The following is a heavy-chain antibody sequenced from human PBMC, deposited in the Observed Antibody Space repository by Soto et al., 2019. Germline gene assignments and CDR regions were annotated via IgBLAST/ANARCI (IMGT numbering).Heavy chain of an antibody. V-gene: IGHV3-30-3*01. Sequence: PGGSLRLSCAGSGFTLSRYALHWVRQAPGKGLEWVASISHDGSNVYYADSVKGRFTISRDDSKNTVYLQMNSLSAEDAAVYFCARYSGFDYFFDFWGQGILVTVS. CDR1: GFTLSRYA. J-gene: IGHJ4*02. D-gene: IGHD5-12*01. CDR3: ARYSGFDYFFDF. CDR2: ISHDGSNV.